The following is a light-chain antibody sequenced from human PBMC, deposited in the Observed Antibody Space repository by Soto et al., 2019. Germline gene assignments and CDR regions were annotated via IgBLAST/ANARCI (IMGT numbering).Light chain of an antibody. Sequence: EIVLTQPPGPLSVSPGDRVTLSCRASQTVNNNYLAWYQQKPGQAPRLLIYGASTPATGTPARFSGSGSGTHFTLTVSRLEPVDFAVYYCQQYGGSAPWTFGPGTKVDMK. V-gene: IGKV3-20*01. CDR3: QQYGGSAPWT. J-gene: IGKJ1*01. CDR1: QTVNNNY. CDR2: GAS.